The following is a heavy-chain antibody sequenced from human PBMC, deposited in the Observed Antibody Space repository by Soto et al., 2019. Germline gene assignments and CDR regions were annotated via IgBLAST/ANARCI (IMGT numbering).Heavy chain of an antibody. J-gene: IGHJ4*02. CDR3: ARGAEYSSSWYGY. CDR2: IYYSGST. CDR1: CGSVSSGSYY. D-gene: IGHD6-13*01. Sequence: SDTLSLTCTVSCGSVSSGSYYWSWIRQPPGKGLEWIGYIYYSGSTNYNPSLKSRVTISVDTSKNQFSLKLSSVTAADTAVYYCARGAEYSSSWYGYWGQGTLVTVS. V-gene: IGHV4-61*01.